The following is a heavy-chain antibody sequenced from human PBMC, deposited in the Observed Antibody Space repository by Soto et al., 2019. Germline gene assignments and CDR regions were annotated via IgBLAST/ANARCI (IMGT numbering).Heavy chain of an antibody. J-gene: IGHJ6*02. CDR3: ARAGRGYSYGSRVNYYYYYGMDV. CDR2: IIPIFGTA. V-gene: IGHV1-69*06. D-gene: IGHD5-18*01. Sequence: ASVKVSCKASGGTFSSYAISWVRQAPGQGLEWMGGIIPIFGTANYAQKFQGRVTITADKSTSTAYMELSSLRSEDTAVYYCARAGRGYSYGSRVNYYYYYGMDVWGQGTTVTVSS. CDR1: GGTFSSYA.